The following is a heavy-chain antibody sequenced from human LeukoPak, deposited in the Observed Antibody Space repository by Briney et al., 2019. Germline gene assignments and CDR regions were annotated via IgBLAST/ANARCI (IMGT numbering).Heavy chain of an antibody. V-gene: IGHV4-39*01. CDR1: GGSISSSSYS. CDR2: IYYSGST. J-gene: IGHJ4*02. CDR3: ARQGRWLLYRYYFDY. Sequence: PSETLSLTCTVSGGSISSSSYSWGWIRQPPGKGLEWIGSIYYSGSTYYNPSLKSRVTISVDTSKNQFSLKLSSVTAADTAVYYCARQGRWLLYRYYFDYWGQGTLVTVSS. D-gene: IGHD3-3*01.